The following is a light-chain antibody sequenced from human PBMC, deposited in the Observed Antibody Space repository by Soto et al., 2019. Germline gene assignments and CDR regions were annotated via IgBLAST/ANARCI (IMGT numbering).Light chain of an antibody. Sequence: EIVMTQSPATLSVSPGERATLSCRASQSVSNNVAWYQQKPGQAPRLLIYHAATRATGIPARFSGSGSGTEVTVTISSLQSEDFAVYYCQQYNEWPLTFGGGTKVEIK. J-gene: IGKJ4*01. V-gene: IGKV3-15*01. CDR2: HAA. CDR3: QQYNEWPLT. CDR1: QSVSNN.